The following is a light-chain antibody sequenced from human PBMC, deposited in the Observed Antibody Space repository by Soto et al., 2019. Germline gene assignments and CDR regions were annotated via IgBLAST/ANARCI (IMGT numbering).Light chain of an antibody. CDR1: QDINSY. CDR2: AAS. J-gene: IGKJ4*01. CDR3: QQYNMYPLT. Sequence: DVQMTQSPSSLSASVGDRVTITCRASQDINSYLAWYQQKPGNAPKSLIYAASSLQTGVPSRFSGTESGTDFTLTITNLQPEDSATYDCQQYNMYPLTFGGGTKVEIK. V-gene: IGKV1D-16*01.